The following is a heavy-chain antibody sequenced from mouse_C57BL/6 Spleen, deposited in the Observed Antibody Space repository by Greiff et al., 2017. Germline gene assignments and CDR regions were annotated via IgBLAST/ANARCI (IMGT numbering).Heavy chain of an antibody. D-gene: IGHD1-1*01. J-gene: IGHJ2*01. CDR1: GYAFTNYL. V-gene: IGHV1-54*01. CDR2: INPGSGGT. Sequence: QVQLKQSGAELVRPGTSVKVSCKASGYAFTNYLIAWVKQRPGQGLEWIGVINPGSGGTNYNEKFKGKATLTADKSSSTAYMQLSSLTSEDSAVYYCASSPYDSSYVCGLDYWGKGTTLTVSS. CDR3: ASSPYDSSYVCGLDY.